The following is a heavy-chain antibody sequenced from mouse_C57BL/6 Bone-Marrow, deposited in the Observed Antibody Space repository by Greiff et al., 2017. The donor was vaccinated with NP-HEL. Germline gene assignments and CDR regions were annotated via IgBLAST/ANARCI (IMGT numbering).Heavy chain of an antibody. D-gene: IGHD2-1*01. CDR3: AREGTTMRGYYFDY. CDR2: IDPSDSYT. V-gene: IGHV1-50*01. CDR1: GYTFTSYW. Sequence: QVQLQQPGAELVKPGASVKLSCKASGYTFTSYWMQWVKQRPGQGLEWIGEIDPSDSYTTYNQKFKGKATLTVDTSSSTAYMQISSLTSEDSAVYYCAREGTTMRGYYFDYWGQGTTLTVSS. J-gene: IGHJ2*01.